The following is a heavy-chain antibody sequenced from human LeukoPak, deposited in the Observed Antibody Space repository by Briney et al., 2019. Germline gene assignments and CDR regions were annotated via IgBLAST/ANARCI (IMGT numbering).Heavy chain of an antibody. V-gene: IGHV3-11*06. CDR3: ARVTASSTNYFDS. J-gene: IGHJ4*02. CDR2: VIGGSTYK. Sequence: GGSLRLSCAASGFALSDYYMTWIRQAPGKGLEWVLVVIGGSTYKNYGDAVTGRLIISRDKAKNSLYLQMNSLRAEDTAVYYCARVTASSTNYFDSGGRGTLFTSSS. D-gene: IGHD6-19*01. CDR1: GFALSDYY.